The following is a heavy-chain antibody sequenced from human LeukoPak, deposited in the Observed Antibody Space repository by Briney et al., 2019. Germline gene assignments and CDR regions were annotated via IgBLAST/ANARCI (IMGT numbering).Heavy chain of an antibody. CDR3: ARDVRSSGWYSSWYFDP. CDR2: IYYSGST. J-gene: IGHJ2*01. D-gene: IGHD6-19*01. V-gene: IGHV4-59*01. CDR1: GDSISGYF. Sequence: PSETLSLTCTVSGDSISGYFCSWIRQPPGKGLEWIGYIYYSGSTNYNPSLRSRVTISVDTSKNQFSLKLSSVTAADTAVYYCARDVRSSGWYSSWYFDPWGRGTLVTVSS.